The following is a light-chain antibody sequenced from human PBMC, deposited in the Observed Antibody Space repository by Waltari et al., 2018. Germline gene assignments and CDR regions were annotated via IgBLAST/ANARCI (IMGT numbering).Light chain of an antibody. CDR2: AAS. CDR3: QHYVSLPAT. J-gene: IGKJ1*01. Sequence: EIVLTQSPGTLPLSPGERATLSCRASQSVSRFLAWYQQKPGQAPRLLIYAASSRATGIPDRFSGSGSGTDFSLTISRVEPEDVAMYYCQHYVSLPATFGQGTKVEIK. CDR1: QSVSRF. V-gene: IGKV3-20*01.